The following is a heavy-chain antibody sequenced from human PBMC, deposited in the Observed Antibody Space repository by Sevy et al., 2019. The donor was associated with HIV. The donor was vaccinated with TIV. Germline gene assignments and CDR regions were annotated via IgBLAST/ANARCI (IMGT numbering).Heavy chain of an antibody. CDR1: GFTFSSYW. V-gene: IGHV3-7*03. CDR3: ARGCSSTSCYYY. Sequence: GESLKISCAASGFTFSSYWMSWVRQAPGKGLEWVANIKQDGSEKYYVDSVKGRFTISRDNAKNSLYLQMNSLRAEDTAVYYCARGCSSTSCYYYWGQGTLVTVSS. CDR2: IKQDGSEK. D-gene: IGHD2-2*01. J-gene: IGHJ4*02.